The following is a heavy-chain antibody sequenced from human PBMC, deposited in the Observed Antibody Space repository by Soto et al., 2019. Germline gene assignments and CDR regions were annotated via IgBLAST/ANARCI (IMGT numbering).Heavy chain of an antibody. J-gene: IGHJ4*02. V-gene: IGHV1-69*02. CDR1: GATFSSYT. Sequence: SVKVSCKASGATFSSYTISWVRQAPGQGLEWMGRIIPILGIANYAQKFQGRVTITADKSTSPAYMELSSLRSEDTAVYYCARARDDNLTCYPFDYWGQGTLVTVSS. D-gene: IGHD3-9*01. CDR3: ARARDDNLTCYPFDY. CDR2: IIPILGIA.